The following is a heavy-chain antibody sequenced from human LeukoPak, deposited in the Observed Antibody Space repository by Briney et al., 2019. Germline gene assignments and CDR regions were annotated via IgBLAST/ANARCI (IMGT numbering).Heavy chain of an antibody. CDR2: IYTSGST. D-gene: IGHD3-10*01. J-gene: IGHJ5*02. CDR3: ARASPIWFGELTNWFDP. Sequence: PSETLSLTCTVSGGSISSGSYYWSWIRQPAGKGLEWIGRIYTSGSTNYNPSLKSRVTISVDTSKNQFSLKLSSVTAADTAVYYCARASPIWFGELTNWFDPWGQGTLVTVSS. CDR1: GGSISSGSYY. V-gene: IGHV4-61*02.